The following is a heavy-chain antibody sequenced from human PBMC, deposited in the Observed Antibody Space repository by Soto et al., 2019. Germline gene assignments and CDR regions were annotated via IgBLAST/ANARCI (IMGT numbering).Heavy chain of an antibody. Sequence: SVKVSCKTSEDTFSIYTLSWVRQAPGQGLVWMGRVLPFLDVTTYSQRFQGRVTITADRSTTTAYMELSSLTFEDTAVYYCARDMKNSILPYFASWGPGTLVTVSS. J-gene: IGHJ4*02. D-gene: IGHD2-21*01. CDR2: VLPFLDVT. CDR1: EDTFSIYT. V-gene: IGHV1-69*02. CDR3: ARDMKNSILPYFAS.